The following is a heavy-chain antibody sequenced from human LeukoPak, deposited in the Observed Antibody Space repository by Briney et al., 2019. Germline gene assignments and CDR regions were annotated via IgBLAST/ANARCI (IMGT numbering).Heavy chain of an antibody. D-gene: IGHD1-14*01. CDR1: GGSISSYY. CDR2: IYTSGST. J-gene: IGHJ6*02. V-gene: IGHV4-4*07. Sequence: PSETLSLTCTVSGGSISSYYWSWIRQPAGKGLEWIGRIYTSGSTNYNPSLKSRVTMSVDTSRNQFSLKLSSATAADTAVYYCARSLGMESYYYYGMDVWGQGTTVTVSS. CDR3: ARSLGMESYYYYGMDV.